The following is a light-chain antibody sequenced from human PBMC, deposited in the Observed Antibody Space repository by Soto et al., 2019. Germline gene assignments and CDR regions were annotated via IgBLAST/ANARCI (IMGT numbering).Light chain of an antibody. CDR1: SSNIGTNA. J-gene: IGLJ2*01. Sequence: QSVLTQPPSASGTPGQRVTFSCSGSSSNIGTNAVNWYQQLPGTAPKLIIYTDNQRPSGVPDRFSGSKSGTSASLANSGLQSEDEADYYCAAWDASLSAVVFGGGTQLTVL. V-gene: IGLV1-44*01. CDR2: TDN. CDR3: AAWDASLSAVV.